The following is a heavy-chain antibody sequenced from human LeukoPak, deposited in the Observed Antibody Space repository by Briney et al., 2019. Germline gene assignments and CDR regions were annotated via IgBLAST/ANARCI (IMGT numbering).Heavy chain of an antibody. Sequence: GASVKVSCKASGYTFIDYFTHWVRQAPGQGLEWVGWSNPYNGGTKYTQKFQGRVTMTMDTSINTAYMELGRLSSDDTAVYYCARSQYSFGWNGHKDYWGQGTLVTVSS. J-gene: IGHJ4*02. CDR2: SNPYNGGT. D-gene: IGHD1-1*01. CDR3: ARSQYSFGWNGHKDY. CDR1: GYTFIDYF. V-gene: IGHV1-2*02.